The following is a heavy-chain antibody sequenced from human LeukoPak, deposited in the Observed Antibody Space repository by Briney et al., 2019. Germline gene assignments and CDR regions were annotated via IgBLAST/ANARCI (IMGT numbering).Heavy chain of an antibody. J-gene: IGHJ3*02. CDR2: INPNSGGT. CDR1: GYTFTGYY. V-gene: IGHV1-2*02. D-gene: IGHD3-22*01. CDR3: ARGGRYYYDSSGYYDAFDI. Sequence: ASVKVSCKASGYTFTGYYMHWVRQAPGQGLEWMGWINPNSGGTNYAQKFQGRVTMTRDTSISTAYMELSRLRSDDTAVYYCARGGRYYYDSSGYYDAFDIWGQGTMVTVSS.